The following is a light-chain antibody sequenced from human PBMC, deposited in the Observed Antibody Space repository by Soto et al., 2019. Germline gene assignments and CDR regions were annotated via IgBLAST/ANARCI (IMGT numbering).Light chain of an antibody. J-gene: IGKJ1*01. Sequence: EIGMTQSPATLSVSQGERATLSCRASQSVSSNLAWYQQKPGQAPRLLIYGASTRATGIPARFSGSGSGTEFTLTISSLQSEDFAIYYCQQYNNLPPWTFCQ. CDR1: QSVSSN. V-gene: IGKV3-15*01. CDR3: QQYNNLPPWT. CDR2: GAS.